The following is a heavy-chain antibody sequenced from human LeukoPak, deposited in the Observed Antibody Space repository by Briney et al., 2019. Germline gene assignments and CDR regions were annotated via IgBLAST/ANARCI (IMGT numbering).Heavy chain of an antibody. J-gene: IGHJ6*03. CDR1: GGSISNYY. Sequence: SETLSLTCTVSGGSISNYYWNWIRQPPGKGLEWIGYIYYTGSTNYNPSLKSRVTMSVDTSKNQFSLKLSSVTAADTAVYYCARVVNSSSWHYYYYYYMDVWGKGTTVTVSS. D-gene: IGHD6-13*01. V-gene: IGHV4-59*12. CDR2: IYYTGST. CDR3: ARVVNSSSWHYYYYYYMDV.